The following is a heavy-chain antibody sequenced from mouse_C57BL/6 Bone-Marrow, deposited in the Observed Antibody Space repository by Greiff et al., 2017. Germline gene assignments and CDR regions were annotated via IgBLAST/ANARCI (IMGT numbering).Heavy chain of an antibody. CDR3: APYSFAY. Sequence: VQLQQSGGGLVKPGGSLKLSCAASGFTFSDYGMHWVRQAPEKGLEWVAYISSGSSTIYYADTVKGRFTISRDNAKNTLFLQMTSLRSEDTAMYYCAPYSFAYWGQGTLVTVSA. V-gene: IGHV5-17*01. CDR2: ISSGSSTI. J-gene: IGHJ3*01. CDR1: GFTFSDYG.